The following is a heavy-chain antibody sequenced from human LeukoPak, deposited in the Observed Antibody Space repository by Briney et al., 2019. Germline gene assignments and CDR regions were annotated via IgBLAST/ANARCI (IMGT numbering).Heavy chain of an antibody. CDR1: GFTFSSYG. D-gene: IGHD3-3*01. J-gene: IGHJ6*02. Sequence: GGSLRLSCAASGFTFSSYGMHWVRQAPGKGLEWVGRIKSKTDGGTTDYAAPVKGRFTISRDDSKNTLYLQMNSLKTEDTAVYYCTTFRITIFGVVINYYYYGMDVWGQGATVTVSS. CDR3: TTFRITIFGVVINYYYYGMDV. V-gene: IGHV3-15*07. CDR2: IKSKTDGGTT.